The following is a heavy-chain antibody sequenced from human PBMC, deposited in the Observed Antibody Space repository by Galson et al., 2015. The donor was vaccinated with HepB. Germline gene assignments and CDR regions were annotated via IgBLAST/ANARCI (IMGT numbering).Heavy chain of an antibody. J-gene: IGHJ5*02. V-gene: IGHV3-21*01. CDR3: ARGLTYYYGSGSYSIRNWFDP. CDR2: ISSSSSYI. Sequence: SLRLSCAASGFTFSSYSMNWVRQAPGKGLEWVSSISSSSSYIYYADSVKGRFTISRDNAKNPLYLQMNSLRAEDTAVYYCARGLTYYYGSGSYSIRNWFDPWGQGTLVTVSS. CDR1: GFTFSSYS. D-gene: IGHD3-10*01.